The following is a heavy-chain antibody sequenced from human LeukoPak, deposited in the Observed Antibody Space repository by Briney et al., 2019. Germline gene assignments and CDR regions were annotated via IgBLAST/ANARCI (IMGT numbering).Heavy chain of an antibody. Sequence: ASVKVSCKASGYTFTSYGISWVRQAPGQGLEWMGWISAYNGNTNYAQKLQGRVTMTTDTSTSTAYMELRSLRSDDTAVYYCARETEDTAMVRGWFDPWGQGTLVTVSS. CDR3: ARETEDTAMVRGWFDP. V-gene: IGHV1-18*01. J-gene: IGHJ5*02. CDR1: GYTFTSYG. CDR2: ISAYNGNT. D-gene: IGHD5-18*01.